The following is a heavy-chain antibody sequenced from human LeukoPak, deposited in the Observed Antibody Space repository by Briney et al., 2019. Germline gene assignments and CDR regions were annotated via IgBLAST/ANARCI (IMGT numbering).Heavy chain of an antibody. CDR3: ARDEWLAAAGNWFDP. D-gene: IGHD6-13*01. Sequence: SVKVSCKASGGTFSSYAISWVRQAPGQGLEWMGRIIPTFGTANYAQKFQGRVTITTDESTSTAYMELSSLRSEDTAVYYCARDEWLAAAGNWFDPWGQGTLVTVSS. CDR1: GGTFSSYA. CDR2: IIPTFGTA. V-gene: IGHV1-69*05. J-gene: IGHJ5*02.